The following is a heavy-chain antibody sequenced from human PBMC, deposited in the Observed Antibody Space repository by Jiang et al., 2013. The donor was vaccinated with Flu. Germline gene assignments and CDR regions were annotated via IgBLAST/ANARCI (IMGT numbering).Heavy chain of an antibody. D-gene: IGHD4-17*01. CDR3: ARRRTTVTTEYFDY. Sequence: EWIGSIYYMGAPTTTRPSKSRVTISVDTSKNQFSLKLSSVTAADTAVYYCARRRTTVTTEYFDYWGQGTLVTVSS. V-gene: IGHV4-39*07. J-gene: IGHJ4*02. CDR2: IYYMGAP.